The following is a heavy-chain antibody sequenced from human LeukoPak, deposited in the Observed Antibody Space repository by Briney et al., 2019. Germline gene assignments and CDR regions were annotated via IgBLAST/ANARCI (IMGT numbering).Heavy chain of an antibody. D-gene: IGHD1-1*01. Sequence: GGSLRLSCAASGFTFSSYAMSWVRQAPGKGLEWVSAISSSGGSTYYADSVKGRFTISRDNAKNSLYLQMNSLRAEDTAVYYCARTTSRYYFDYWGQGTLVTVSS. V-gene: IGHV3-23*01. J-gene: IGHJ4*02. CDR3: ARTTSRYYFDY. CDR1: GFTFSSYA. CDR2: ISSSGGST.